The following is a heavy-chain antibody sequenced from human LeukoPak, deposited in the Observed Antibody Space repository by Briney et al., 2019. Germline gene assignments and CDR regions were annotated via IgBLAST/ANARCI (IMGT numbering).Heavy chain of an antibody. V-gene: IGHV3-23*01. CDR2: INGSGGST. Sequence: GGSLRLSCAASGFTFSSYAMSWVRQAPGKGLEWVSAINGSGGSTYYADSVKGRFTISRDNSKNTLYLQMNSLRAEDTAVYYCAKDQNRGVAGTLGLDYWGQGTLVTVSS. CDR3: AKDQNRGVAGTLGLDY. J-gene: IGHJ4*02. CDR1: GFTFSSYA. D-gene: IGHD6-19*01.